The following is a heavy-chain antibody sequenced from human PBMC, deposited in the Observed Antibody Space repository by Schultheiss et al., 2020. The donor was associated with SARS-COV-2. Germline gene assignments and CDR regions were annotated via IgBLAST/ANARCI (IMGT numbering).Heavy chain of an antibody. CDR2: ISYTGSP. CDR1: GGSFSGYY. D-gene: IGHD1-1*01. CDR3: ARQRYNWNDDGMDV. V-gene: IGHV4-59*08. J-gene: IGHJ6*02. Sequence: SETLSLTCAVYGGSFSGYYWSWIRQPPGKGLEWIGYISYTGSPSYNPSLKSRVTFSLDTSKNQFSLKLSSVTAADTAVYYCARQRYNWNDDGMDVWGQGTTVTVSS.